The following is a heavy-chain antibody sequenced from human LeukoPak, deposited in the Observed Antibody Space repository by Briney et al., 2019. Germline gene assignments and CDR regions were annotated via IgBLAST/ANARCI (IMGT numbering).Heavy chain of an antibody. CDR2: INHSGIT. J-gene: IGHJ4*02. CDR3: ARVRAIGVGRRYYFDY. Sequence: PSETLSLTCAVYGGPFSGYFWSWIRQPPGKGLEWIGEINHSGITNYNPSLQSRVTISVDTSNNQFSLKLSSVTAADTAVYYCARVRAIGVGRRYYFDYWGQGTLVTVSS. V-gene: IGHV4-34*01. CDR1: GGPFSGYF. D-gene: IGHD3-16*01.